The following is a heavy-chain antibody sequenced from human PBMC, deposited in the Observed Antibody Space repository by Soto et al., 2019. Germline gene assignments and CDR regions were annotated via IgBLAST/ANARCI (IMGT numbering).Heavy chain of an antibody. D-gene: IGHD3-3*01. CDR2: IIPIFGTA. V-gene: IGHV1-69*13. J-gene: IGHJ4*02. CDR3: ARDDSYDFWSGYYVL. Sequence: SVKVSCKASGGTFSSYAISWVRQAPGQGLEWMGGIIPIFGTANYAQKFQGRVTITADESTSTAYMELSSLRSEDTAVYYCARDDSYDFWSGYYVLWGQGTLVTVSS. CDR1: GGTFSSYA.